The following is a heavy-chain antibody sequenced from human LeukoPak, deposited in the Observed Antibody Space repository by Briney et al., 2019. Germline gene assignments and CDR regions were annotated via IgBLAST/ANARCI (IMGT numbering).Heavy chain of an antibody. CDR3: ARDHCSSTSCYGFDY. CDR1: GGTFSSYA. CDR2: IIPILGIA. D-gene: IGHD2-2*01. J-gene: IGHJ4*02. Sequence: VEVSCKASGGTFSSYAISWVRQAPGQGLEWMGRIIPILGIANYAQKFQGRVTITADKSTSTAYMELSSLRSEDTAVYYCARDHCSSTSCYGFDYWGQGTLVTVSS. V-gene: IGHV1-69*04.